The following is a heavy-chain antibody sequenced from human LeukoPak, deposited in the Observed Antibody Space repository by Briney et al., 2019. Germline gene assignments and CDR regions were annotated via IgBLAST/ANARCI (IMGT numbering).Heavy chain of an antibody. V-gene: IGHV4-59*01. CDR1: GGSIRSYY. D-gene: IGHD1-26*01. Sequence: SETLSLTCTVSGGSIRSYYWSWIRQPPGKGLEWIGYIYYSGSTNYNPSLKSRVTISEDTSKNEFSLRLTSVTAADTAVYYCAREVVGATWDYFDYWGQGTLVTVSS. CDR2: IYYSGST. J-gene: IGHJ4*02. CDR3: AREVVGATWDYFDY.